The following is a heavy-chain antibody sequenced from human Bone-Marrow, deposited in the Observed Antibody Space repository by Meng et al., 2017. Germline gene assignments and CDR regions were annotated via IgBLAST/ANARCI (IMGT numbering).Heavy chain of an antibody. CDR1: GYTFTSYA. V-gene: IGHV7-4-1*02. CDR3: ARIVAAAGMIAWFDP. CDR2: INTNTGNP. Sequence: VETVESGSGFETRGASVNVSCKSSGYTFTSYAMSWVRQAPGQGLEWMGWINTNTGNPTYAQGFTGRFVFSLDTSVSTAYLQISSLKTEDTAVYYCARIVAAAGMIAWFDPWGQGTLVTVSS. J-gene: IGHJ5*02. D-gene: IGHD6-13*01.